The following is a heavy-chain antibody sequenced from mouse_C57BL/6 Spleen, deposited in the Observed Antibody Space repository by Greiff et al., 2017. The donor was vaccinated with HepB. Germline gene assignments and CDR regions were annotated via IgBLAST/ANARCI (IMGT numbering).Heavy chain of an antibody. Sequence: VQLQQSGPELVKPGASVKISCKASGYSFTDYNMNWVKQSNVKSLEWIGVINPNYGTTSYNQKFKGKATLTVDQSSSTAYMQLNSLTSEDYAVYYCARAYYSNRYAMDYWGQGTSVTVSS. V-gene: IGHV1-39*01. CDR3: ARAYYSNRYAMDY. CDR2: INPNYGTT. D-gene: IGHD2-5*01. J-gene: IGHJ4*01. CDR1: GYSFTDYN.